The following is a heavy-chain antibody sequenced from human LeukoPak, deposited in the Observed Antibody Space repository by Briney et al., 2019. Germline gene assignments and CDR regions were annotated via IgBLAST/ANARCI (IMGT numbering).Heavy chain of an antibody. Sequence: SETLSLTCTVSGGSNSSYYWSWIRQPPGKGLEFIGYSYYSGSTNYNPSLKSRVTISVDTSKNQFSLKLSSVTAADRAVYYCARDLGYCSGGSCYSGYFQHWGQGTLVTVSS. CDR3: ARDLGYCSGGSCYSGYFQH. CDR1: GGSNSSYY. CDR2: SYYSGST. V-gene: IGHV4-59*01. D-gene: IGHD2-15*01. J-gene: IGHJ1*01.